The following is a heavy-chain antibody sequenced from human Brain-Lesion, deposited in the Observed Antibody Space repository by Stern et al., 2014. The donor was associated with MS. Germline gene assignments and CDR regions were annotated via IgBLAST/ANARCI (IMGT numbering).Heavy chain of an antibody. CDR1: GGSVSSTSYA. CDR2: IYYSGNP. D-gene: IGHD2-15*01. J-gene: IGHJ5*02. CDR3: AGEEDIRYCSGGSCTGNWFDP. Sequence: QVQLEESGPGLVKPSETLSLTCTVAGGSVSSTSYAWAWIRPPPGKGLEWIGTIYYSGNPYYSPSLKSRLPISLDTPKNQFPRRRRSVTAADTAVYYCAGEEDIRYCSGGSCTGNWFDPWGQGTLVTVSS. V-gene: IGHV4-39*01.